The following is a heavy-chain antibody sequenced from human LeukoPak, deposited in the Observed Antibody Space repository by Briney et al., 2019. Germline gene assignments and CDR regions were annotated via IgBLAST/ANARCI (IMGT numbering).Heavy chain of an antibody. Sequence: VASVKVSCKASGYTFTGYYMHWVRQAPGQGLEWMGWINPNSGGTNYAQKFQVRVTMTRDTSISTAYMELSRLRSDDTAVYYCARDKGYCTNGVCLGSNWFDPWGQGTLVTVSS. CDR2: INPNSGGT. V-gene: IGHV1-2*02. J-gene: IGHJ5*02. CDR3: ARDKGYCTNGVCLGSNWFDP. D-gene: IGHD2-8*01. CDR1: GYTFTGYY.